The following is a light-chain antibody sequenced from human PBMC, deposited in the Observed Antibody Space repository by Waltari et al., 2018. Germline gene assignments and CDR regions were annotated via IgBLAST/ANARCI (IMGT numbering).Light chain of an antibody. CDR2: AAS. J-gene: IGKJ1*01. Sequence: DVQMTQSPSSLSASVGDRVPITCRASQTINVYLNWYQHKFGKAPKLLIYAASNLQSGVPSRFSGGGSGTVFTLTINSLQHEDFATYYCQQTYTNTPTFGQGTRVEVK. CDR1: QTINVY. V-gene: IGKV1-39*01. CDR3: QQTYTNTPT.